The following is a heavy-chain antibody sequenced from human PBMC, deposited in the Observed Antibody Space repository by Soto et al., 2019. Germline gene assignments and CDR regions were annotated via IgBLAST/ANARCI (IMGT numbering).Heavy chain of an antibody. CDR2: IIPIFGTA. D-gene: IGHD3-10*01. V-gene: IGHV1-69*01. CDR3: ARDSGYGSGTSVNHYLDY. Sequence: SCKASGGTFSSYAISWVRQAPGQGLEWMGGIIPIFGTANYAQKFQGRVTITADESTSTAYMELSSLRSEDTAVYYCARDSGYGSGTSVNHYLDYWGHGTLVTVSS. J-gene: IGHJ4*01. CDR1: GGTFSSYA.